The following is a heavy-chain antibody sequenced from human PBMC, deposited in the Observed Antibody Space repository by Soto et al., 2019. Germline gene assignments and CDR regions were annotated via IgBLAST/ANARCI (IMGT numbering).Heavy chain of an antibody. CDR3: ARGMVVVAASRTYFGY. V-gene: IGHV4-34*01. CDR1: GGSFSGYY. CDR2: INHSGST. J-gene: IGHJ4*02. Sequence: QVQLQQWGAGLLKPSETLSLTCAVYGGSFSGYYWSWIRQPPGKGLEWIGEINHSGSTNYNPSLKSGVPLSVDTARNQCSLKRSSVPAADTAVDYCARGMVVVAASRTYFGYWGQGTLVTVSS. D-gene: IGHD2-15*01.